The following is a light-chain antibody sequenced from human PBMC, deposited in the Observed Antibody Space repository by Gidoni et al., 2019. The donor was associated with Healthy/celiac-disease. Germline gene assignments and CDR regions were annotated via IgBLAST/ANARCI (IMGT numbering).Light chain of an antibody. CDR2: SAS. CDR1: QSVSSSY. CDR3: QQYGSSRWT. J-gene: IGKJ1*01. V-gene: IGKV3-20*01. Sequence: EIVLTQSPGTLSLSPGERATLSCRASQSVSSSYLAWYQQKPGQAPRLLIYSASSRDTGIPDRFSGSGSGTDVTLTISRLEPEDFAVYYCQQYGSSRWTFGQGTKVEIK.